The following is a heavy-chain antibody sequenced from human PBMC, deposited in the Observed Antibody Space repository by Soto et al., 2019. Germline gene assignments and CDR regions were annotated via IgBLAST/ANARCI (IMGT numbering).Heavy chain of an antibody. Sequence: PGESLKISSKGSGYSFSSYWSNWVRQMPGKGLEWMGNIDPSNSYTNYSPSFEGHVTISVDKSNYTAYLQWSSLKASDTATYYCARRVAFDWLSQVDGMDVWGQGTTVTVSS. CDR1: GYSFSSYW. CDR3: ARRVAFDWLSQVDGMDV. J-gene: IGHJ6*02. D-gene: IGHD3-9*01. V-gene: IGHV5-10-1*01. CDR2: IDPSNSYT.